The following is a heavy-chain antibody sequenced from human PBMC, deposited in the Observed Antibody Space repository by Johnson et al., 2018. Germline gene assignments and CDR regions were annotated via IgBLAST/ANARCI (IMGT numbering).Heavy chain of an antibody. J-gene: IGHJ6*03. D-gene: IGHD6-19*01. CDR2: ISSSSRTI. CDR1: GFTFSSYS. V-gene: IGHV3-48*01. CDR3: AKEPSSGWYGYYYMDV. Sequence: QLVESGGGLVQPGGSLRLSCAASGFTFSSYSMNWVRQAPGTGLEWVSYISSSSRTIYYADSVQGRFTISRENAKNSLYLQMNSLRAEDTAVYYCAKEPSSGWYGYYYMDVWGKGTTVTVSS.